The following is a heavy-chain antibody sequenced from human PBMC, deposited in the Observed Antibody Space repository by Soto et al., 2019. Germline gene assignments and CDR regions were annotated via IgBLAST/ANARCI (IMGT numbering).Heavy chain of an antibody. Sequence: PSETLSLTCAVSGYSLSSGYFWGWVRQSPGEGLEWIGSIYHSGTTYYNPSLKSRVTISLDTSKNHFSLNLNSVTAADTAVYYCARGPTPKYIAAAGTFDYWGQGTLVTVSS. CDR1: GYSLSSGYF. D-gene: IGHD6-13*01. J-gene: IGHJ4*02. V-gene: IGHV4-38-2*01. CDR2: IYHSGTT. CDR3: ARGPTPKYIAAAGTFDY.